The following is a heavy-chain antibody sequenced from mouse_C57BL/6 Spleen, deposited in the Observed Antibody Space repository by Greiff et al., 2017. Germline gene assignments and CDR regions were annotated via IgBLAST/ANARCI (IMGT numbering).Heavy chain of an antibody. CDR3: ERGGTGSHYYAMDY. J-gene: IGHJ4*01. CDR2: IHPNSGST. CDR1: GYTFTSYW. V-gene: IGHV1-64*01. Sequence: QVQLQQPGAELVKPGASVQLSCKASGYTFTSYWMHWVKQRPGQGLEWIGMIHPNSGSTNYNEKFKSKATLTVDKSSSTAYMQLSSLTSEDSAVYYCERGGTGSHYYAMDYWGQGTSVTVSS. D-gene: IGHD4-1*01.